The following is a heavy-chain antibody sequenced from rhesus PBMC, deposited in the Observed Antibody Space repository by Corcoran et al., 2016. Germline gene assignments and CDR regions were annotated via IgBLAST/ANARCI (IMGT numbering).Heavy chain of an antibody. D-gene: IGHD1-14*01. CDR2: IFNGKEST. CDR1: GGSMSNGYYY. CDR3: ARSGTTGSDF. Sequence: QVQLQESGPGLVKPSETLSLTCAVSGGSMSNGYYYWRWIRQPPGKGLEWIGGIFNGKESTYDSPYRKRRVTISKDMSKNHFALKLTSGTAADTAAYYCARSGTTGSDFWGQGVLVTVSS. J-gene: IGHJ4*01. V-gene: IGHV4S12*01.